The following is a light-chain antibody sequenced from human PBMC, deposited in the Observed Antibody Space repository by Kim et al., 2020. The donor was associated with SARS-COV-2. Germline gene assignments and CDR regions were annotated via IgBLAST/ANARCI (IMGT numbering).Light chain of an antibody. CDR1: QDVAKS. CDR2: AAY. CDR3: QKYNRATWT. V-gene: IGKV1-27*01. Sequence: VYVGDTELITCGARQDVAKSIDWDQHKPGKVPQSLIYAAYTLQKGVPSRFRGSGYGAEISLTLGSLRTEDVATYNSQKYNRATWTFGPGTKVDIK. J-gene: IGKJ1*01.